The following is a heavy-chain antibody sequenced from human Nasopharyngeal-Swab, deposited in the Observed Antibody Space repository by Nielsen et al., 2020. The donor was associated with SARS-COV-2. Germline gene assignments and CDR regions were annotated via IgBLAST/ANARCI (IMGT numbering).Heavy chain of an antibody. D-gene: IGHD1-26*01. CDR1: GFTFSSYW. V-gene: IGHV3-15*07. CDR3: TPLVGY. Sequence: GESLKISCAASGFTFSSYWMHWVRQAPGKGLVWVGRIKSKTAGGTTDYAAPVKGRFTISRDDSKNTLYLQMNSLKTEDTAVYYCTPLVGYWGQGTLVTVSS. J-gene: IGHJ4*02. CDR2: IKSKTAGGTT.